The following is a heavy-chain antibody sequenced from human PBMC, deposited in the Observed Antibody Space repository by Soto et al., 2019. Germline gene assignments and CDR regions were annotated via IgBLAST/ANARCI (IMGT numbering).Heavy chain of an antibody. J-gene: IGHJ4*02. V-gene: IGHV4-59*08. CDR1: GGSISRYF. CDR3: ARHPICGGDCYPYYFDY. CDR2: INENGDT. Sequence: SETLSFTCTVSGGSISRYFWSWIRQSPTKELEWLGFINENGDTLYNPSLKGRFSISVDTSKSQFSLRLTSVTAADTGVYFCARHPICGGDCYPYYFDYWGQGTLVTVSS. D-gene: IGHD2-21*02.